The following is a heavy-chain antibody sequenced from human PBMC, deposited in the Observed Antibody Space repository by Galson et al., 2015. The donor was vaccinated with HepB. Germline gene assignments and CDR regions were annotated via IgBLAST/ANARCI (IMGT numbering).Heavy chain of an antibody. J-gene: IGHJ6*02. CDR3: ARDFRYSHGYPHYYYYGMDV. D-gene: IGHD5-18*01. CDR1: GFTASNNY. Sequence: SLRLSCAASGFTASNNYMSWVRQAPGKGLEWVSGIHRGGSTYYADSVEGRFTISRDNSKNTLYLQMNSLKTEDTAVYYCARDFRYSHGYPHYYYYGMDVWGQGTTFTVAS. V-gene: IGHV3-66*02. CDR2: IHRGGST.